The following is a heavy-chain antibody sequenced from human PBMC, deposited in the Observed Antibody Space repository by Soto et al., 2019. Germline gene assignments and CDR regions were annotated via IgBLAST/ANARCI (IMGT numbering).Heavy chain of an antibody. CDR3: ASSGSGWYLY. D-gene: IGHD6-19*01. CDR1: GGTFSSYA. V-gene: IGHV1-69*13. CDR2: IIPIFGTA. J-gene: IGHJ4*02. Sequence: GASVKVSCKASGGTFSSYAISWVRQAPGQGLEWMGGIIPIFGTANYAQKFQGRVTITADESTSTAYMELSSLRSEDTAVYYCASSGSGWYLYWGQGTLVTVSS.